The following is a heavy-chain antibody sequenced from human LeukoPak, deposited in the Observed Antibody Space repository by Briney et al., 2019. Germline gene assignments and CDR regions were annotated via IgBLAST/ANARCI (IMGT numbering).Heavy chain of an antibody. CDR2: ISAGGGNT. CDR1: GFTFSSYA. V-gene: IGHV3-23*01. CDR3: AKHVILGYCSSTSCHYFDY. Sequence: PGGSLRLSCAASGFTFSSYAMSWVRQAPGKGLEWVSAISAGGGNTYYAGSVKGRFTISRDNSKNTLYLQMNGLRAEDTAVYYCAKHVILGYCSSTSCHYFDYWGQGTLVTVSS. D-gene: IGHD2-2*01. J-gene: IGHJ4*02.